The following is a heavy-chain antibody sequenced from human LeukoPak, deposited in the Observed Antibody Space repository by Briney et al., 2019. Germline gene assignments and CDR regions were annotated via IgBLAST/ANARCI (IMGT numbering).Heavy chain of an antibody. J-gene: IGHJ4*02. CDR2: IRYDGSNK. V-gene: IGHV3-30*02. D-gene: IGHD1-26*01. Sequence: GGSLRLSCAASGFTFSSYGMHWVRQAPGKGLEWVAFIRYDGSNKYYADSVKGRFTISRDNFKNTLYLQMNSLRAEDTAVYYCAKDPSGSYADGLFDYWGQGTLVTVSS. CDR3: AKDPSGSYADGLFDY. CDR1: GFTFSSYG.